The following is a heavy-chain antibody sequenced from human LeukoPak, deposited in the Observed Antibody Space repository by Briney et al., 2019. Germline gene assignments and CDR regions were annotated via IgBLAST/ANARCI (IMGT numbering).Heavy chain of an antibody. V-gene: IGHV3-30-3*01. J-gene: IGHJ4*02. Sequence: GGSLRLSCAASGFTFSSYAMHWVRQAPGKGLEWVAVISYDGSNKYYADSVKGRFTISRDNSKNTLYLQMNSLRAEDTAVYYCASDIALSSGWAPSDYWGQGTLVTVSS. CDR1: GFTFSSYA. CDR3: ASDIALSSGWAPSDY. CDR2: ISYDGSNK. D-gene: IGHD6-19*01.